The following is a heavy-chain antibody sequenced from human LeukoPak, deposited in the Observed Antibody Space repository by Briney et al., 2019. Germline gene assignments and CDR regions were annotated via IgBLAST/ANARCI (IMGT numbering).Heavy chain of an antibody. CDR2: ISAYNGNT. V-gene: IGHV1-18*01. Sequence: ASVKVSCKASGYTFTSYGISWVRQAPGQGLEWMGWISAYNGNTNYAQKLQGRVTMTTDTSTSTAYMGLRSLRSDDTAVYYCARVGCSSTSCYTMDYYYYYMDVWGKGTTVTVSS. D-gene: IGHD2-2*02. J-gene: IGHJ6*03. CDR1: GYTFTSYG. CDR3: ARVGCSSTSCYTMDYYYYYMDV.